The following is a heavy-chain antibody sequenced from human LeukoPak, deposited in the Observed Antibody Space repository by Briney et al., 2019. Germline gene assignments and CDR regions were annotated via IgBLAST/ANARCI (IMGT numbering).Heavy chain of an antibody. Sequence: TGGSLRLSCAASGFTFSSYSMNWVRQAPGKGLEWVSSISSSSSYIYYADSVKGRFTISRDNAKNSLYLQMNSLRAEDTAVYYCARDMRMATIKWVKYFQHWGQGTLVTVSS. CDR2: ISSSSSYI. CDR3: ARDMRMATIKWVKYFQH. CDR1: GFTFSSYS. J-gene: IGHJ1*01. V-gene: IGHV3-21*01. D-gene: IGHD5-24*01.